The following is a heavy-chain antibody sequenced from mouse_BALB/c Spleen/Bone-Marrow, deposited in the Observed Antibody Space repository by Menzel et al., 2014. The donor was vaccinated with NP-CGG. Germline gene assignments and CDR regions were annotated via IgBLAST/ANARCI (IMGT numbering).Heavy chain of an antibody. CDR2: IRSKSNNYAT. J-gene: IGHJ3*01. D-gene: IGHD3-2*01. V-gene: IGHV10-1*02. CDR3: VRRDSSGYWFAY. CDR1: GFTFNTYA. Sequence: EVMLVESGGGLVQPKGSLKLSCAASGFTFNTYAMNWVRQAPGKGLEWVARIRSKSNNYATHYADSVKDRFTISRDDSQSMLYLQMNNLKTEDTAMYYCVRRDSSGYWFAYWGQGTLVTVSA.